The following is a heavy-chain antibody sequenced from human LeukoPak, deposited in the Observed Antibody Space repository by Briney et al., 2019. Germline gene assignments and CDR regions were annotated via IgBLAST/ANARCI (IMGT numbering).Heavy chain of an antibody. CDR2: ISSSSSTI. V-gene: IGHV3-48*04. CDR1: GFTFSSYS. J-gene: IGHJ4*02. D-gene: IGHD3-10*01. Sequence: PGGSLRLSCAASGFTFSSYSMNWVRQAPGKGLEWVSYISSSSSTIYYADSVKGRFTISRDNAKNSLYLQMNSLRAEDTAVYYCARGLDVYYGSGSYPFNFDYWGQGTLVTVSS. CDR3: ARGLDVYYGSGSYPFNFDY.